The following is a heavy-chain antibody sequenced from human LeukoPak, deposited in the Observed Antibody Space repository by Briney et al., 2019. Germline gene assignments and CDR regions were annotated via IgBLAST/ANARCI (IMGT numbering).Heavy chain of an antibody. CDR3: ARVRYDYVWGSYRPTRFDP. CDR2: TIPIFGTA. V-gene: IGHV1-69*13. CDR1: GGTFSSYA. J-gene: IGHJ5*02. D-gene: IGHD3-16*02. Sequence: ASVKVSCKASGGTFSSYAISWVRQAPGQGLEWMGGTIPIFGTANYAQKFQGRVTITADESTSTAYMELSSLRSEDTAVYYCARVRYDYVWGSYRPTRFDPWGQGTLVTVSS.